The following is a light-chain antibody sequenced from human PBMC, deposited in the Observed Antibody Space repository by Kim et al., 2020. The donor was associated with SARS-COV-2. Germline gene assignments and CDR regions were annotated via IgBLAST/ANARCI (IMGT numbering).Light chain of an antibody. Sequence: PASVGDPVTIAGRPSQSVGLWLAWYQQKPGQVPKLLMDKSSELHPRVPSRFVGGGSGTHFTLTITSLQPSDFAVYYCQQYGTHSTFGPGTKVDIK. V-gene: IGKV1-5*03. CDR3: QQYGTHST. CDR2: KSS. J-gene: IGKJ1*01. CDR1: QSVGLW.